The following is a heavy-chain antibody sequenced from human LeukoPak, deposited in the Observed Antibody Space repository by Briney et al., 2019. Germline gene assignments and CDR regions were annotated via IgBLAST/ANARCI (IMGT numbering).Heavy chain of an antibody. J-gene: IGHJ5*02. CDR3: ARGNDYGDYSNWFDP. CDR1: GFTFSSYG. V-gene: IGHV3-33*01. Sequence: GASLRLSFAASGFTFSSYGMHWVRQAPGKGLEWVAVIWYDGSNKYYADSVKGRFTISRDNSKNALYLQMNSLRAEDTAVYYCARGNDYGDYSNWFDPWGQGTLVTVSS. CDR2: IWYDGSNK. D-gene: IGHD4-17*01.